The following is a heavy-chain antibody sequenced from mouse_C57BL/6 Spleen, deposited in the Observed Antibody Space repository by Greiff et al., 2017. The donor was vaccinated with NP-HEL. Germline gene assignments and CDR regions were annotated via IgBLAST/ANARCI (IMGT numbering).Heavy chain of an antibody. V-gene: IGHV14-3*01. J-gene: IGHJ3*01. D-gene: IGHD2-4*01. CDR3: AREHYYDYLALFAY. CDR2: IDPANGNT. CDR1: GFNIKNTY. Sequence: EVQGVESVAELVRPGASVKLSCTASGFNIKNTYMHWVKQRPEQGLEWIGRIDPANGNTKYAPKFQGKATITADTSSNTAYLQLSSLTSEDTAIYYCAREHYYDYLALFAYWGQGTLVTVSA.